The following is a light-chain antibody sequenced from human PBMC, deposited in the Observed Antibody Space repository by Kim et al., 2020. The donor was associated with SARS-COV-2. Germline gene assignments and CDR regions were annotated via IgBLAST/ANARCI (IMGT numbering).Light chain of an antibody. Sequence: EIVLTQSPGTLSLSPGERATLSCRASQSVSSSYLAWYQQKPGQAPRLLIYGASSRATGIPDRFSGSGSGTDFTRTISRLETEDFAVDYCRQYGSSRWAFGQGTKVENK. V-gene: IGKV3-20*01. CDR2: GAS. CDR1: QSVSSSY. J-gene: IGKJ1*01. CDR3: RQYGSSRWA.